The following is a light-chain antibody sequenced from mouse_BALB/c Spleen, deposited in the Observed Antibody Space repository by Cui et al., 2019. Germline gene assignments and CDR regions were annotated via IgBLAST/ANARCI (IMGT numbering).Light chain of an antibody. V-gene: IGKV12-98*01. CDR1: RTIGRW. J-gene: IGKJ2*01. CDR2: AAT. CDR3: QQLYSTPYT. Sequence: DLQMFQSPASQSPSTGESVTITSLTSRTIGRWLAWYQQKPGKSPKLLIYAATSLADGVPSRFSGSGSGTKFSFKISSLQAEDVVSYYCQQLYSTPYTFGGGTKLEIK.